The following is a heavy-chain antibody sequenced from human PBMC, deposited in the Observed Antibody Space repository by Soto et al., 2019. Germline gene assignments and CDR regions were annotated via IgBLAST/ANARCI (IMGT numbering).Heavy chain of an antibody. J-gene: IGHJ6*03. Sequence: GGSLRLSCAASGFTFSDYYMSWIRQAPGKGLEWVSYISSSGSTIYYADSVKGRFTISRDNAKNSLYLQMNSLGAEDTAVYYCASPLVPAAIPHYYYYYMDVWGKGTTVTVSS. CDR3: ASPLVPAAIPHYYYYYMDV. CDR2: ISSSGSTI. CDR1: GFTFSDYY. D-gene: IGHD2-2*01. V-gene: IGHV3-11*01.